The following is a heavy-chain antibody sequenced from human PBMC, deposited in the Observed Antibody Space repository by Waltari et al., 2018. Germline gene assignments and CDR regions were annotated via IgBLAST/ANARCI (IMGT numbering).Heavy chain of an antibody. CDR2: INHSGST. V-gene: IGHV4-34*01. J-gene: IGHJ4*02. CDR3: ARGPPILYYYDSSGYYPSLHY. Sequence: QVQLQQWGAGLLKPSETLSLTCAVYGGSFSGYYWSWIRQPPGKGLEWIGEINHSGSTNYNPALKRRVTISGDTSKNQFARKLSSVTAAETAVYYCARGPPILYYYDSSGYYPSLHYWGQGTLVTVSS. D-gene: IGHD3-22*01. CDR1: GGSFSGYY.